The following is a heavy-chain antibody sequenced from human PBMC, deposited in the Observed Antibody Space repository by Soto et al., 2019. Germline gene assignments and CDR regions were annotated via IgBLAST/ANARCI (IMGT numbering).Heavy chain of an antibody. J-gene: IGHJ4*02. Sequence: VSVKVSCKASGYTFTGYYMHWVRQAPGQGLEWMGWINPNSGGTNYAQKFQGRVTMTRDTSISTAYMELSRLRSDDTAVYYCARASIPVGATGYDYWGQGTLVTVSS. CDR1: GYTFTGYY. D-gene: IGHD1-26*01. CDR3: ARASIPVGATGYDY. CDR2: INPNSGGT. V-gene: IGHV1-2*02.